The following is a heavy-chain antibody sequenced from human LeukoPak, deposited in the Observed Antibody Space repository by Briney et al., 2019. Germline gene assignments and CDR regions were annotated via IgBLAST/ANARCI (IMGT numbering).Heavy chain of an antibody. V-gene: IGHV3-33*01. Sequence: PGGSLRLSCAASGLTFSSAGMHWVRRAPGKGLEWVAVIWYDGSNEYYRDYVKSRVTISREHSKNTLYLQMNSLRAEDTAVYYCARGLGELTNYGMYVRGKGTTVTVSS. CDR2: IWYDGSNE. D-gene: IGHD3-10*01. CDR1: GLTFSSAG. J-gene: IGHJ6*04. CDR3: ARGLGELTNYGMYV.